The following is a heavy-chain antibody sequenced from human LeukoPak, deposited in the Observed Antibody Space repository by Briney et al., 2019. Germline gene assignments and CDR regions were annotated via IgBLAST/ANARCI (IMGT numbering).Heavy chain of an antibody. V-gene: IGHV1-18*04. J-gene: IGHJ5*02. CDR2: ISAYNGNT. D-gene: IGHD1/OR15-1a*01. CDR1: GYTFTSYY. Sequence: ASVKVSCKASGYTFTSYYMHWVRQAPGQGLEWMGWISAYNGNTNYAQKLQGRVTMTTDTSTSTAYMELRSLRSDDTAVYYCASNQHLLNKDANWFDPWGQGTLVTVSS. CDR3: ASNQHLLNKDANWFDP.